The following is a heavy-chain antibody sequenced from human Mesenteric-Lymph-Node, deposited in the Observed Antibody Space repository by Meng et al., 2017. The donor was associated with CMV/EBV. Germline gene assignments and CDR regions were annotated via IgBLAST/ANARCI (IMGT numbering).Heavy chain of an antibody. CDR2: INHSGST. Sequence: GSLRLSCAVYGGSFSGYYWSWIRQPPGKGLEWIGEINHSGSTNYNPSLKSRVTISVDTSKNQFSLKLSSVAAADTAMYYCARGRVGPSSTSNWFDPWGQGTLVTVSS. CDR1: GGSFSGYY. V-gene: IGHV4-34*01. J-gene: IGHJ5*02. CDR3: ARGRVGPSSTSNWFDP. D-gene: IGHD2-2*01.